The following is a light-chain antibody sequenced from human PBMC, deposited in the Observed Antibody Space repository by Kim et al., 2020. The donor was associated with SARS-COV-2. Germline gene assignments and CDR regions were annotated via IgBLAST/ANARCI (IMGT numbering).Light chain of an antibody. CDR1: SSNIGSNY. CDR3: AAWEDSLSGWV. CDR2: RNN. Sequence: GERVTISCSGSSSNIGSNYVYWYQQLPGTAPKLLIYRNNQRPSGVPDRFSGSKSGTSASLAISGLRSEDEADYYCAAWEDSLSGWVFGGGTQLTVL. J-gene: IGLJ3*02. V-gene: IGLV1-47*01.